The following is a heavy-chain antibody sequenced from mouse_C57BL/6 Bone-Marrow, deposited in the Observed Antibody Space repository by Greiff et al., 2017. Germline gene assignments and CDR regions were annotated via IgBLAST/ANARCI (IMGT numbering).Heavy chain of an antibody. Sequence: QVQLQQSGAELVKPGASVKMSCKASGYTFTSYWITWVKQRPGQGLEWIGDIYPGSGSTNYNAKFKSKATLTVDTSSSTAYMQLSSLTSEDSAVYYCARNDYVRICYAMDYWGQGTSVTVSS. D-gene: IGHD2-4*01. J-gene: IGHJ4*01. CDR1: GYTFTSYW. V-gene: IGHV1-55*01. CDR2: IYPGSGST. CDR3: ARNDYVRICYAMDY.